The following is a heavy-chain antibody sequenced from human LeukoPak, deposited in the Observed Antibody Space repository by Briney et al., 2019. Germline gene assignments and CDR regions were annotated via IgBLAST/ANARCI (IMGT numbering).Heavy chain of an antibody. CDR1: GFTFSGYG. V-gene: IGHV3-30*02. Sequence: PGGSLTLSCAASGFTFSGYGMHWVRQAPGKGLEWGAFIRYDGSDKYYADSVKGRFTISRDNSKNTLYLQMNSLRAEDTAVYYCASQGYCSSTSCYVTDYWGQGTLVTVSS. CDR3: ASQGYCSSTSCYVTDY. D-gene: IGHD2-2*01. J-gene: IGHJ4*02. CDR2: IRYDGSDK.